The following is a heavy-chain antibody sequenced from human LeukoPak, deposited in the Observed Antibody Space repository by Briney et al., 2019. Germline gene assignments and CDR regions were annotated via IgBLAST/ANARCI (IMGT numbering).Heavy chain of an antibody. D-gene: IGHD3-22*01. Sequence: PSETLSLTCAVYGGSFSGYYWSWIRQPPGKGLEWIGYIYYSGSTNYNPSLKSRVTISVDTSKNQFSLKLSSVTAADTAVYYCARLPYYYDSSGYYSDYYYYGMDVWGQGTTVTVSS. V-gene: IGHV4-59*08. CDR3: ARLPYYYDSSGYYSDYYYYGMDV. CDR1: GGSFSGYY. CDR2: IYYSGST. J-gene: IGHJ6*02.